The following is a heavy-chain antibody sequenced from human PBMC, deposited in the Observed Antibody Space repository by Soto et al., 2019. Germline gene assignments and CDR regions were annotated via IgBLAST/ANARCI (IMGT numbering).Heavy chain of an antibody. CDR1: GGTLSSYA. D-gene: IGHD4-4*01. Sequence: GASVKVSCKASGGTLSSYAISWVRQAPEQGLEWMGGIIPIFGTANYAQKFQGRVTITADESTSTAYMELSSLRSEDTAVYYCASPLYSNYLGGYFDYWGQGTLVTVSS. CDR3: ASPLYSNYLGGYFDY. J-gene: IGHJ4*02. CDR2: IIPIFGTA. V-gene: IGHV1-69*13.